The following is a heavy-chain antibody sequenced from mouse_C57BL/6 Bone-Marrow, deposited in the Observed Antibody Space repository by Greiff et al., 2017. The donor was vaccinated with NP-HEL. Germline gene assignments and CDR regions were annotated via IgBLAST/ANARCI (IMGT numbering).Heavy chain of an antibody. D-gene: IGHD1-1*01. CDR3: IITTVAFDY. CDR1: GYAFSSSW. CDR2: IYPGDGDT. Sequence: VQLQQSGPELVKPGASVKISCKASGYAFSSSWMNWVKQRPGKGLEWIGRIYPGDGDTNYNGKFKGKATLTADNSSSTAYMQLSSLTSEDSAVYFCIITTVAFDYWGQGTTLTVSS. J-gene: IGHJ2*01. V-gene: IGHV1-82*01.